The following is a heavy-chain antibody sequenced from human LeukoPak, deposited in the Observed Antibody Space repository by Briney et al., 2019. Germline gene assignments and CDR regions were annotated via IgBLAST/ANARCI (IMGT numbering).Heavy chain of an antibody. D-gene: IGHD3-16*02. CDR3: ARARSGSYPFDY. CDR2: IYYSGST. J-gene: IGHJ4*02. CDR1: GGSISSYY. Sequence: PSETLSLTCTVSGGSISSYYWSWIRQPRGKGLEWIGYIYYSGSTNYNPSLKSRVTISVDTSKNQFSLKLSSVTAADTAVYYCARARSGSYPFDYWGQGTLVTVSS. V-gene: IGHV4-59*01.